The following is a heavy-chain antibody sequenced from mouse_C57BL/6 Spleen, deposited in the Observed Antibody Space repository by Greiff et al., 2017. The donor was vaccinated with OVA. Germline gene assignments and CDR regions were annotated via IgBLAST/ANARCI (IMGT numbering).Heavy chain of an antibody. CDR2: ISNGGGST. J-gene: IGHJ2*01. Sequence: DVKLVESGGGLVQPGGSLKLSCAASGFTFSDYYMYWVRQTPEKRLEWVAYISNGGGSTYYPDTVKGRFTISRDNAKNTLYLQMSRLKSEDTAMYYCARQSGIVTFDYWGQGTTLTVSS. D-gene: IGHD2-5*01. V-gene: IGHV5-12*01. CDR1: GFTFSDYY. CDR3: ARQSGIVTFDY.